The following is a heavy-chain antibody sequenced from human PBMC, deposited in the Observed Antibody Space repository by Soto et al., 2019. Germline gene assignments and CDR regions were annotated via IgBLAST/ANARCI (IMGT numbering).Heavy chain of an antibody. CDR2: MNAGNGNT. Sequence: QVQLVQSGAEEKKPGASVKVSRKASGYIFSRNDIHWVRQAPGQRLEWMGWMNAGNGNTRYSREFQARVTFTRDTAASTGYMELSSLRSEDTAVYYCARAAGMVALDYWGQGTLVTVSS. J-gene: IGHJ4*02. D-gene: IGHD5-18*01. CDR3: ARAAGMVALDY. CDR1: GYIFSRND. V-gene: IGHV1-3*05.